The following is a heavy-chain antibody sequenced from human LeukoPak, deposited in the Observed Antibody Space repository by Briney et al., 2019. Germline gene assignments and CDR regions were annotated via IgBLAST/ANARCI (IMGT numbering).Heavy chain of an antibody. V-gene: IGHV4-39*01. J-gene: IGHJ5*02. D-gene: IGHD3-10*01. CDR3: ARRTYYGSGSPS. Sequence: SETLSLTCTVSGGAISSSSYYWGWIRQPPGKGLEWIGSIYYSGSTYYNPSLKSRVTISVDTSKNQFSLKLSSVTAADTAVYYCARRTYYGSGSPSWGQGTLVTVSS. CDR2: IYYSGST. CDR1: GGAISSSSYY.